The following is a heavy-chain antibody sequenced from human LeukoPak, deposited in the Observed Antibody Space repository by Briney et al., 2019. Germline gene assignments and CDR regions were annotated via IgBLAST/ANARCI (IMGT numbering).Heavy chain of an antibody. CDR2: MNPNSGNT. Sequence: ASVKVSCKASGYTFTSYDINWVRQATGQGLEWMGWMNPNSGNTGYAQKFQGRVTITRNTSISTAYMALSSLRSEDTAVYYCARGHIVVNDAFDIWGQGTMVTVSS. J-gene: IGHJ3*02. D-gene: IGHD2-15*01. V-gene: IGHV1-8*03. CDR1: GYTFTSYD. CDR3: ARGHIVVNDAFDI.